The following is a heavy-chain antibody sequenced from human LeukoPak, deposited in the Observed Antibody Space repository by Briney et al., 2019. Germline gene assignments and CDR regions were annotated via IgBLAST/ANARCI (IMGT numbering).Heavy chain of an antibody. CDR2: ISDSGGST. D-gene: IGHD1-26*01. J-gene: IGHJ4*02. CDR1: GFTFSSYA. V-gene: IGHV3-23*01. CDR3: AKDQWELLY. Sequence: GGSLRLSCAASGFTFSSYAMSWVGQALEKGLEWVSSISDSGGSTYHADSVKGRLTIFRDNSKNTLYLQMNSLRAEDTAVYYCAKDQWELLYWGQGTLVTVSS.